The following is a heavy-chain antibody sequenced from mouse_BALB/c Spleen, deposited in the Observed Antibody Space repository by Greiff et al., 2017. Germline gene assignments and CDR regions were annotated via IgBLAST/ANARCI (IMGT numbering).Heavy chain of an antibody. J-gene: IGHJ4*01. CDR3: ARDQGITTVVAPSYAMDY. Sequence: EVKVEESGGGLVQPGGSLKLSCAASGFTFSSYGMSWVRQTPDKRLELVATINSNGGSTYYPDSVKGRFTISRDNAKNTLYLQMSSLKSEDTAMYYCARDQGITTVVAPSYAMDYWGQGTSVTVSS. V-gene: IGHV5-6-3*01. CDR1: GFTFSSYG. CDR2: INSNGGST. D-gene: IGHD1-1*01.